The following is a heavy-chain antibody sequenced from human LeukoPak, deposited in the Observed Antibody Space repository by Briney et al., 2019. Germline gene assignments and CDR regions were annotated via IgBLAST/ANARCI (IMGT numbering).Heavy chain of an antibody. Sequence: SETLSLTCTVPGGSITSYYWSWIQQPAGKGLEWIGRTYSSGSTNYNPSLKSRVIMSLDTSKNQVSLKLTSVTAADTAVYYCARGSSGYYYGWGQGTLVTVSS. J-gene: IGHJ4*02. D-gene: IGHD3-22*01. V-gene: IGHV4-4*07. CDR1: GGSITSYY. CDR3: ARGSSGYYYG. CDR2: TYSSGST.